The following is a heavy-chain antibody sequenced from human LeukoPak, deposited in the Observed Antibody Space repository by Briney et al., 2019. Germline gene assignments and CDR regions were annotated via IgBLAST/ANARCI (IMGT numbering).Heavy chain of an antibody. V-gene: IGHV1-46*01. J-gene: IGHJ4*02. CDR1: GYTFTSFY. CDR2: INPGGGST. CDR3: ARDIDYSLYY. D-gene: IGHD4-11*01. Sequence: GASVQVSCKASGYTFTSFYMHWVRQAPGQGLEWMGIINPGGGSTSYAQNFQDRVTMTRDTSTSTVYMEVSSLRSEDTAVYYCARDIDYSLYYWGQGTLVTVSS.